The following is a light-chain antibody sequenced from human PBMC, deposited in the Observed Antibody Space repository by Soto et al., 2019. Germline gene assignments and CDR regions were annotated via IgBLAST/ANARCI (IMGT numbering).Light chain of an antibody. J-gene: IGLJ1*01. V-gene: IGLV2-14*01. CDR1: SSDVGGYNY. Sequence: QSALTQPASVSGSPGQSITISCSGTSSDVGGYNYVSWYQQHPGKAPKLMIYDVNNRPSGVSNRFSASKSGNTASLTISGLQAEDEADYHCSSYRRSSTLEVFGTGTKVTVL. CDR2: DVN. CDR3: SSYRRSSTLEV.